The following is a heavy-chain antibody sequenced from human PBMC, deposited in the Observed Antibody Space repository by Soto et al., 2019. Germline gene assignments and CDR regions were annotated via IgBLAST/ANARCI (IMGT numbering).Heavy chain of an antibody. D-gene: IGHD6-13*01. V-gene: IGHV4-31*03. Sequence: ASETLSLTCTVSGGSVSSGGVNYCSWIRQHPGKGLEWIGYIYYSGSTYYTPSLKSRVTISLDTSKNQFSLKLSSVTAADTAVYFCARAPNSWYVYFADWGQGTLVTVYS. CDR1: GGSVSSGGVNY. J-gene: IGHJ4*02. CDR2: IYYSGST. CDR3: ARAPNSWYVYFAD.